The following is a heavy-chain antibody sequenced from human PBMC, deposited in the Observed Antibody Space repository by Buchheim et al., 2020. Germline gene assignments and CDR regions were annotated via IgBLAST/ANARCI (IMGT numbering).Heavy chain of an antibody. V-gene: IGHV4-31*03. Sequence: QVQLQESGPGLVKPSQTLSLTCTVSCGPISSGGYYWSWIRQHPGKGLEWIGYIYYSGSTYYNPSLKSRVTISVDTSKNQFSLKLSSVTAADTAVYYCARDSLISILCSSTSCYSYYYYGMDVWGQGTT. CDR3: ARDSLISILCSSTSCYSYYYYGMDV. J-gene: IGHJ6*02. D-gene: IGHD2-2*01. CDR1: CGPISSGGYY. CDR2: IYYSGST.